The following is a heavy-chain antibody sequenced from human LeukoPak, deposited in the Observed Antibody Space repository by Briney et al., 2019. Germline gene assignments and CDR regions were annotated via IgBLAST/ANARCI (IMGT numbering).Heavy chain of an antibody. V-gene: IGHV1-2*02. CDR1: GYAFTGYY. D-gene: IGHD6-13*01. CDR3: ARETAAEPSFDP. Sequence: ASVKVSCKASGYAFTGYYMHWVRQAPGQGLEWMGWINPNSGGTNYAQKFQGRVTMTRDTSISTAYMELSRLRSDDTAAYYCARETAAEPSFDPWGQGTLVTVSS. CDR2: INPNSGGT. J-gene: IGHJ5*02.